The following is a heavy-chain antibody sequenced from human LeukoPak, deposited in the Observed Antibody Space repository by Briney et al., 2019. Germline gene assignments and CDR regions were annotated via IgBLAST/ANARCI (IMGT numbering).Heavy chain of an antibody. J-gene: IGHJ6*02. CDR3: ATDRKWELVHYYYGMDV. CDR2: IVVGSGNT. CDR1: GFTFTSSA. D-gene: IGHD1-26*01. V-gene: IGHV1-58*01. Sequence: ASVKVSCKASGFTFTSSAVQWVRQARGQRLEWIGWIVVGSGNTNYAQKFQERVTITRDMSTSTAYMELSSLRSEDTAVYYCATDRKWELVHYYYGMDVWGQGTTVTVSS.